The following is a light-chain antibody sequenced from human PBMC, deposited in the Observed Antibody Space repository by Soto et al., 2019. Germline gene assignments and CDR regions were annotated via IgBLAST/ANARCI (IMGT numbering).Light chain of an antibody. Sequence: STQSPGTLSLSPGERTTLSCRASQSVSSYYLAWYQQKPGQAPRLLIYAASSRATGIPDRFSGGGSGTDFTLTISRLEPEDFAVYYCQQYGSSRMTFGQGRRLEVK. V-gene: IGKV3-20*01. J-gene: IGKJ5*01. CDR2: AAS. CDR3: QQYGSSRMT. CDR1: QSVSSYY.